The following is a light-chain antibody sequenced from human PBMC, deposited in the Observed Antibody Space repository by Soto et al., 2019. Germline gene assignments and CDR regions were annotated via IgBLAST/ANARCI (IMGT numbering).Light chain of an antibody. CDR2: GAS. V-gene: IGKV3-15*01. CDR1: QSVSSN. J-gene: IGKJ3*01. Sequence: EIVMTQSPATLSASPGERATLSCRASQSVSSNFAWYQQKPGQAPRLLIYGASTRATGIPARFSGSGSGTEFTLTISSLQSEDFAVYYCQQYNNWPPITFGPGTKVDIK. CDR3: QQYNNWPPIT.